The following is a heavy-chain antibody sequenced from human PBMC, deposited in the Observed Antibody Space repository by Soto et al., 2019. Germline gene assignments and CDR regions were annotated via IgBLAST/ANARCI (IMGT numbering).Heavy chain of an antibody. D-gene: IGHD6-6*01. CDR1: GGSISSSGHY. V-gene: IGHV4-39*01. CDR2: FYYTGST. Sequence: SETLSLTGTVSGGSISSSGHYWGWIRQPPGKGLQWIGTFYYTGSTYYNPSLKSRVTISADSSKNQFSLKLSSVTAADTAVYYCASPASSSSTHYYLGQGTLVPV. J-gene: IGHJ4*02. CDR3: ASPASSSSTHYY.